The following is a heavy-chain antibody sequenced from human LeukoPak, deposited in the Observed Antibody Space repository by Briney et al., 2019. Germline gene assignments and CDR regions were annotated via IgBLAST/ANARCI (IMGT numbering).Heavy chain of an antibody. Sequence: SVKVSCKASGGTFSSYAISWVRQAPGQGLEWMGGIIPIFGKANYAQKFQGRVTITTDESTSTAYKELSSLRSEDTAVYYCARGGDSSSSGGNFDYWGQGTLVTVSS. CDR1: GGTFSSYA. J-gene: IGHJ4*02. D-gene: IGHD6-6*01. CDR2: IIPIFGKA. V-gene: IGHV1-69*05. CDR3: ARGGDSSSSGGNFDY.